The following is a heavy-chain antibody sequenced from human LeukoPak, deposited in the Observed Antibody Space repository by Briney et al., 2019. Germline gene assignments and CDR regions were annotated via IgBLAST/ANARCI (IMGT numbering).Heavy chain of an antibody. J-gene: IGHJ4*02. Sequence: GDPLRLSCAASGFTFRNSWMSWVRQAPGKGLEWVAEIKEDGSEKYYVDSVKGRFTISRDNAKSSLFLQMNNLRAEDTAVYYCARDPAYGALDYWGQGTLVTVS. CDR3: ARDPAYGALDY. D-gene: IGHD4-17*01. CDR1: GFTFRNSW. V-gene: IGHV3-7*01. CDR2: IKEDGSEK.